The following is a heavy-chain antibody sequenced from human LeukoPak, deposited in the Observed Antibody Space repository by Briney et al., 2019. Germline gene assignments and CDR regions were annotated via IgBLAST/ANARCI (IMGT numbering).Heavy chain of an antibody. CDR3: ARAHWSGYSHYFDY. CDR2: IYYSGST. J-gene: IGHJ4*02. V-gene: IGHV4-59*12. Sequence: SETLSLTCTVSGGSISSYYWSWIRQPPGKGLEWIGYIYYSGSTNYNPSLKSRVTISVDTSKNQFSLKLSSVTAADTAVYYCARAHWSGYSHYFDYWGQGTLVTVSS. CDR1: GGSISSYY. D-gene: IGHD3-3*01.